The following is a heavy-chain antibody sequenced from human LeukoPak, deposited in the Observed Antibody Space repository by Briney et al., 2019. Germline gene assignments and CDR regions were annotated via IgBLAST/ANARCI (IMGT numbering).Heavy chain of an antibody. V-gene: IGHV3-23*01. CDR1: GFTFSIHA. CDR3: VKDFDY. Sequence: GGSLRLSCAASGFTFSIHAMSWVRQAPVKGLEWVSTSGGSGSPIFYTDSVKGRFTISRDNSRNTLHLQMNSLSAEGSAIYYCVKDFDYWGQGTLVTVSS. J-gene: IGHJ4*02. CDR2: SGGSGSPI.